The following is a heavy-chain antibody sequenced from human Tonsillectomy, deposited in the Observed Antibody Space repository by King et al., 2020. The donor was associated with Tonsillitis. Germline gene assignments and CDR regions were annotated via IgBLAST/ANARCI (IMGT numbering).Heavy chain of an antibody. D-gene: IGHD3-22*01. J-gene: IGHJ4*02. CDR2: IRGSGGST. CDR3: AKAQKYDSSGSPSFDY. CDR1: GFTFSSYA. Sequence: VQLVESGGGLVQPGGSLRLSCAASGFTFSSYAMSWVRPAPGKGLEWVSGIRGSGGSTYYADSVKGRFTISRDNSKNTLYLQMNSLRAEDAAVYYCAKAQKYDSSGSPSFDYWGQGTLVTVSS. V-gene: IGHV3-23*04.